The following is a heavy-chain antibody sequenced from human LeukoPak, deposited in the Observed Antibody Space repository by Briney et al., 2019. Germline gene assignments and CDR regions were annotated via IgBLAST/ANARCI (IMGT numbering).Heavy chain of an antibody. CDR1: GYTFTSYD. D-gene: IGHD6-19*01. J-gene: IGHJ4*02. CDR2: MNPNSGNT. Sequence: ASVKVSCKASGYTFTSYDINWVRLATGQGLEWMGWMNPNSGNTGYAQKFQGRVTITRNTSISTAYMELSSLRSEDTAVYYCARGRQAVAGRRIDYWGQGTLVTVSS. V-gene: IGHV1-8*03. CDR3: ARGRQAVAGRRIDY.